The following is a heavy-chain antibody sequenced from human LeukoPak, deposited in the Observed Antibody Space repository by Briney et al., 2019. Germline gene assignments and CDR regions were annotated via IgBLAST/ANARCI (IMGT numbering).Heavy chain of an antibody. CDR1: GFTFSSYA. Sequence: PGGSLRLSCAASGFTFSSYAMHWVRKAPGKGLEWVAVISYDGSNKYYADSVKGRFTISRDNSKNTLYLQMNSLRAEDTAVYYCARSENDAFDIWGQGTMVTVSS. V-gene: IGHV3-30-3*01. CDR2: ISYDGSNK. J-gene: IGHJ3*02. CDR3: ARSENDAFDI.